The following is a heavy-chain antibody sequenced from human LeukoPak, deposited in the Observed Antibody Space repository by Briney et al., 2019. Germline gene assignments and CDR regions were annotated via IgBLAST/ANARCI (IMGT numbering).Heavy chain of an antibody. Sequence: SVRVSCKASGGTFSSYAISWVRQAPGQGPEWMGRIIPILGIANYAQKFQGRVTITADKSTSTAYMELSSLRSEDTAVYYCARGWNCLFDYWGQGTLVTVSS. D-gene: IGHD1-7*01. J-gene: IGHJ4*02. CDR1: GGTFSSYA. CDR3: ARGWNCLFDY. V-gene: IGHV1-69*04. CDR2: IIPILGIA.